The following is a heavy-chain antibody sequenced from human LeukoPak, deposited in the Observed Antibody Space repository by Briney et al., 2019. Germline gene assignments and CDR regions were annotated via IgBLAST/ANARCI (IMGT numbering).Heavy chain of an antibody. J-gene: IGHJ4*02. Sequence: ASVKVSCKASGYTFTGYYMHWVRQAPGQGLEWMGWINPNSGGTNYAQKFQGRVTMIRDTSISTAYMGLSRLRSDDTAVYYCAREGARIAARPHPFGYWGQGTLVTVSS. CDR1: GYTFTGYY. CDR3: AREGARIAARPHPFGY. CDR2: INPNSGGT. V-gene: IGHV1-2*02. D-gene: IGHD6-6*01.